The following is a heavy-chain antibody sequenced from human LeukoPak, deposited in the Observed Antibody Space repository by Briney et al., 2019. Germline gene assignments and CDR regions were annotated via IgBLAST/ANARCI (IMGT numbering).Heavy chain of an antibody. V-gene: IGHV1-24*01. Sequence: SVKVSCKVSGYTLTELSMHWVRQAPGKGLGWMGGFDPEDGETIHAQKFQGRVTMTEDASTDTAYMELSSLRSEDTAVYYCATVGSDYYDSSGYLNPVYNNDYWGQGTLVTVSS. CDR1: GYTLTELS. J-gene: IGHJ4*02. D-gene: IGHD3-22*01. CDR3: ATVGSDYYDSSGYLNPVYNNDY. CDR2: FDPEDGET.